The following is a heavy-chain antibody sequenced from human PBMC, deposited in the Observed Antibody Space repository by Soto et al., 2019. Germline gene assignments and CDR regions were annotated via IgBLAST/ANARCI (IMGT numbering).Heavy chain of an antibody. J-gene: IGHJ1*01. CDR1: GFTFSDYS. CDR2: ISSRGSFI. V-gene: IGHV3-21*06. CDR3: VRVPSGAETDQITPFQH. D-gene: IGHD1-26*01. Sequence: GGSLRLSCTGSGFTFSDYSINWVRQAPGKGLEWVSSISSRGSFIYYADSLQGRLTISRDNVKNLVFLQMRSLTPEDTALYFCVRVPSGAETDQITPFQHWGKGT.